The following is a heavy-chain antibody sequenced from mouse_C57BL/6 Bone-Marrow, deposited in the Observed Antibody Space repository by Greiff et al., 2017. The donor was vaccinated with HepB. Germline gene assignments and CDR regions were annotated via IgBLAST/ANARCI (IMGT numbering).Heavy chain of an antibody. CDR3: AVITTVVEDWYFDV. CDR1: GYTFTSYW. CDR2: INPSNGGT. V-gene: IGHV1-53*01. D-gene: IGHD1-1*01. J-gene: IGHJ1*03. Sequence: QVQLQQPGTELVKPGASVKLSCKASGYTFTSYWMHWVKQRPGQGLEWIGNINPSNGGTNYNEKFKSKATLTVDKSSSTAYMQLSSLTSEDFAVYYCAVITTVVEDWYFDVWGTGTTVTVSS.